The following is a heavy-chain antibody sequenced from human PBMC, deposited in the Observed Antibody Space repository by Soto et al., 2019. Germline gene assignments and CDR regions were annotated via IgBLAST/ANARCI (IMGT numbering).Heavy chain of an antibody. CDR2: ISWDGGST. D-gene: IGHD6-13*01. J-gene: IGHJ4*02. V-gene: IGHV3-43*01. Sequence: GGSLRLSCAASGFTFDDYTMHWVRQAPGKGLEWVSLISWDGGSTYYADSVKGRFAISRDNSKNSLYLQMNSLRTEDTALYYCAKDISSSPTYYFDYWGQGTLVTVSS. CDR3: AKDISSSPTYYFDY. CDR1: GFTFDDYT.